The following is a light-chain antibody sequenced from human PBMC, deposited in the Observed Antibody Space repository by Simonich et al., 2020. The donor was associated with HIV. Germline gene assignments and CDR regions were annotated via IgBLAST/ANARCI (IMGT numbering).Light chain of an antibody. Sequence: QSVLTTPPSVSGAPGQRVTISCTGSSSNIGAGYDVHWYQQLPGTAPKLLIYVNSNRPAGVPDRFSGSKSGTSASLAITGLQAEDEADYYCQSYDSSLSGSKVFGGGTKLTVL. CDR2: VNS. CDR3: QSYDSSLSGSKV. CDR1: SSNIGAGYD. J-gene: IGLJ2*01. V-gene: IGLV1-40*01.